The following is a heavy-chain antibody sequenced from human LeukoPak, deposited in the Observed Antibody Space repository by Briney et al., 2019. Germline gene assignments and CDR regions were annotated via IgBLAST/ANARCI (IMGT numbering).Heavy chain of an antibody. V-gene: IGHV4-59*08. CDR1: GGSISSYY. J-gene: IGHJ4*02. CDR2: IYYSGST. Sequence: PSETLSLTCTVSGGSISSYYWSWIRQPPGKGLEWIGYIYYSGSTNYNPSLKSRVTISVDTSKNQFSLKLSSVTAADTAVYYCARHGIAAAGNYYFDYWGQGILVTVSS. D-gene: IGHD6-13*01. CDR3: ARHGIAAAGNYYFDY.